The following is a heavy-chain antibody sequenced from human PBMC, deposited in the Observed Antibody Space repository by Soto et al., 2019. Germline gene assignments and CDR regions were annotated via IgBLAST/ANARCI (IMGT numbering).Heavy chain of an antibody. J-gene: IGHJ6*02. D-gene: IGHD6-13*01. V-gene: IGHV6-1*01. CDR2: TYYRSKWYD. CDR1: GDSVSSNSAA. Sequence: SPTLSLTCAISGDSVSSNSAAWNWIRQSPSRGLEWLGRTYYRSKWYDDYAVSVKSRITINPDTSKNQFSLQLNSVTPEDTAVYYCARVRSSWDYYYYGMDVWGQGTTVTVSS. CDR3: ARVRSSWDYYYYGMDV.